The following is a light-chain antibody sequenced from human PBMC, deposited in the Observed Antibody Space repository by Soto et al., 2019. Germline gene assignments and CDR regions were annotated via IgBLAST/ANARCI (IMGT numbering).Light chain of an antibody. V-gene: IGKV1-5*01. Sequence: DIQMTQSPSTLSASVGDRVTITCRASQSISSWLAWYQQKPGKAPKLLIYDASSLESGVPSRFSGSGSGTKFTLTISSLQPDDFATYSCQQYNSMRWTFGQGTKVEIK. CDR1: QSISSW. CDR3: QQYNSMRWT. J-gene: IGKJ1*01. CDR2: DAS.